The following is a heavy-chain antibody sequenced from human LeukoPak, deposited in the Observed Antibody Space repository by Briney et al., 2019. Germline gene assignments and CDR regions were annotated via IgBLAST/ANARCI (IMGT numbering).Heavy chain of an antibody. J-gene: IGHJ3*01. CDR3: ARTGYHYGSGSHFAFDV. V-gene: IGHV5-51*01. CDR2: IYPADSDT. CDR1: GYTFSNQR. Sequence: GESLEISCETSGYTFSNQRIGWVRQMPGKGLECMGIIYPADSDTRYSPSFEGQVSISVDKSITTAYLQWSSLKASDTAIYYCARTGYHYGSGSHFAFDVWGQGTVVTVSS. D-gene: IGHD3-10*01.